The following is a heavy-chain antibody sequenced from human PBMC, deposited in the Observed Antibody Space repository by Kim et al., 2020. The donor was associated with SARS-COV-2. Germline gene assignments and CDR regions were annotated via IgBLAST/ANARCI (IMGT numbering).Heavy chain of an antibody. CDR3: ASHYRGRAAYFDY. CDR1: GGSISSYY. D-gene: IGHD3-10*01. CDR2: IYFIGST. Sequence: SETLSLTCTVSGGSISSYYWSWIRQPPGKRLEWIGYIYFIGSTNYNPSLKSRVTMSVDTSKNQFSLNLTSVTAADTAVYYCASHYRGRAAYFDYWGQGTLVTVSS. V-gene: IGHV4-59*08. J-gene: IGHJ4*02.